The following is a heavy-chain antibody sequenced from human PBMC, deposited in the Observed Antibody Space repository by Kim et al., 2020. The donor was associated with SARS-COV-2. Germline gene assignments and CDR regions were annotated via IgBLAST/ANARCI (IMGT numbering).Heavy chain of an antibody. CDR1: GFTFSSYA. J-gene: IGHJ5*02. Sequence: GGSLRLSCAASGFTFSSYAMMWARQAPGKGLEWVSTIGGGGGNIFYADSVKGRFTISRDNSKNTLHLQMNSLRAEDTALYYCAKGKASMKGDWFDPWGQGILVTVSS. CDR3: AKGKASMKGDWFDP. V-gene: IGHV3-23*01. CDR2: IGGGGGNI.